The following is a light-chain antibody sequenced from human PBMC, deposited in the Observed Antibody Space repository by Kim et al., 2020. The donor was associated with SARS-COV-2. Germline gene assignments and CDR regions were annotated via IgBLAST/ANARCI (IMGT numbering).Light chain of an antibody. CDR2: DAS. CDR1: QSVSNS. Sequence: EIVLTQSPATLSLSPGERATLSCRASQSVSNSLAWYQQKPGQAPRLLIYDASNRATGIPARFSGSGSGTDFTLTISSLEPEDFAVYFCQQRSNWRETFGGGTKVDIK. CDR3: QQRSNWRET. V-gene: IGKV3-11*01. J-gene: IGKJ4*01.